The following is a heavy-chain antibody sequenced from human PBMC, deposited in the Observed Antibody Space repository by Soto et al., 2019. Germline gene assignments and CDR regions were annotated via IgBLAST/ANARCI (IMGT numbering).Heavy chain of an antibody. D-gene: IGHD5-18*01. V-gene: IGHV3-49*04. Sequence: EVQVVESGGGLVQPGQSLRLSCFASGFTFGDSAFSWVRQAPGKGLEWVGFIRTKTFGGTAENAASVKGRFSISRDDSKSIAYLQMNSLKTEDTAVYYCIRDMKYSYYFEAGHWGQGTLVTVSS. J-gene: IGHJ4*02. CDR1: GFTFGDSA. CDR3: IRDMKYSYYFEAGH. CDR2: IRTKTFGGTA.